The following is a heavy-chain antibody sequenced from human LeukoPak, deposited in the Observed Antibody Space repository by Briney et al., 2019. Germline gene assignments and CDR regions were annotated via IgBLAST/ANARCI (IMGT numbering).Heavy chain of an antibody. V-gene: IGHV4-59*08. CDR2: IYYSGST. CDR3: ARHSRVALGPSFDY. Sequence: SETLSLTCTVSGGSISSYYWSWIRQPPGKGLEWIGYIYYSGSTNYNPSLKSRVTISVDTSKNQFSLKLSSVTAADTAVYYCARHSRVALGPSFDYWGQGTLVTVSS. D-gene: IGHD7-27*01. CDR1: GGSISSYY. J-gene: IGHJ4*02.